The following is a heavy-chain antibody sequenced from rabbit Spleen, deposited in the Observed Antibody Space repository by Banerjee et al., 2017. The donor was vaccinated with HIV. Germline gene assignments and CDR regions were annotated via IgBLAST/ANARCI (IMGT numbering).Heavy chain of an antibody. V-gene: IGHV1S45*01. Sequence: QEQLEESGGGLVQPEGSLTLSCKASGFSFSDRDVMCWVRQAPGKGLEWIACINTYTGKPVYATWAKGRFTISRTSSTTVTLQMTSLTAADTATHFCARDLASVVGWNFSLWGPGTLVTVS. J-gene: IGHJ4*01. CDR2: INTYTGKP. CDR1: GFSFSDRDV. D-gene: IGHD3-1*01. CDR3: ARDLASVVGWNFSL.